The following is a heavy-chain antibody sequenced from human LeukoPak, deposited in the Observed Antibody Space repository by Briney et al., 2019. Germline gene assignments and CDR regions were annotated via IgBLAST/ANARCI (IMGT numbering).Heavy chain of an antibody. Sequence: AASVKVSCKASGYTFTGYYMHWVRQAPGQGLEWMGWINPNSGGTNFAQKFQGRVTMTRDTSISTAYMELSRLRSDDTAVYYCARVEDLGSSWSNFDYWGQGTLVTVSS. V-gene: IGHV1-2*02. CDR1: GYTFTGYY. D-gene: IGHD6-13*01. CDR2: INPNSGGT. CDR3: ARVEDLGSSWSNFDY. J-gene: IGHJ4*02.